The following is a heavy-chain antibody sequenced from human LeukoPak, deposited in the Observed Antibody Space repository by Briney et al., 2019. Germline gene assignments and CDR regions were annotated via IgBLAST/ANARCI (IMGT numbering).Heavy chain of an antibody. D-gene: IGHD5/OR15-5a*01. J-gene: IGHJ4*02. CDR1: GDSIRSYY. V-gene: IGHV4-59*08. CDR3: ALGIVSWNY. Sequence: SQTLSLTCSVSGDSIRSYYWSWIRQTPGKGLEWIGQIYFNGATNYNPSLRSRVTISLDTSKSQFSLTLTSVTAADTALYYCALGIVSWNYWGRGTLVAVSS. CDR2: IYFNGAT.